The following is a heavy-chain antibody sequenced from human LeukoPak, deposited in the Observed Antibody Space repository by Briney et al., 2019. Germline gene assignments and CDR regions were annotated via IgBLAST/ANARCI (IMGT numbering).Heavy chain of an antibody. D-gene: IGHD1-26*01. V-gene: IGHV1-8*03. CDR1: GYTFTSYD. J-gene: IGHJ4*02. CDR3: ARGRERSYDDY. Sequence: ASVKVSCKASGYTFTSYDINWVRQAPGQGLGWMGRMNPNSGNTGYAQKFQGRVTITRNTSMSTAYMELSSLRSEDTAVYYCARGRERSYDDYWGQGTLVTVSS. CDR2: MNPNSGNT.